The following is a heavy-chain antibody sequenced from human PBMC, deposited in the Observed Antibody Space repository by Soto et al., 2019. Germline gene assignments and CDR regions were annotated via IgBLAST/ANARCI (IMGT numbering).Heavy chain of an antibody. CDR1: GFTFSSYG. D-gene: IGHD2-15*01. CDR2: IWYDGSNK. CDR3: ARYCSGGSCYSVQAFDI. V-gene: IGHV3-33*01. J-gene: IGHJ3*02. Sequence: PGGSLRLSCAASGFTFSSYGMHWVRQAPGKGLEWVAVIWYDGSNKYYADSVKGRFTISRDNSKNTLYLQMNSLRAEDTAVYYCARYCSGGSCYSVQAFDIWGQGTMVTVSS.